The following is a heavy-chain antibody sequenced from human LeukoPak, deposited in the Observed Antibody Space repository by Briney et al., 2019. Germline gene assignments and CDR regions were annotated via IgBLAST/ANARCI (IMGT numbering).Heavy chain of an antibody. V-gene: IGHV4-59*01. J-gene: IGHJ4*02. CDR3: ARAGPQYYDFWSGYYSFDY. Sequence: SETLSLTCTVSGGSISSYYWSWIRQPPGKGLEWIGYIYYSGSTNYNPSLKSRVTISVDTSKNQFSLKLSSATAADTAVYYCARAGPQYYDFWSGYYSFDYWGQGTLVTVSS. CDR2: IYYSGST. D-gene: IGHD3-3*01. CDR1: GGSISSYY.